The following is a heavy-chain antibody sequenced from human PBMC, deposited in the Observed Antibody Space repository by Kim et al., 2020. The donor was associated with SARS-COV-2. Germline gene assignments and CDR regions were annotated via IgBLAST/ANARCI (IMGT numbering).Heavy chain of an antibody. J-gene: IGHJ4*02. CDR1: GGSFSAYY. Sequence: SETLSLTCAVYGGSFSAYYWSWIRQPPGKGLEWIGDINHSGSTNYNPSLKSRVTISVDTSKNQFSLKLSSVTAADTAVYYCARGRGLRFLEWLSWGQGTLVTVSS. CDR2: INHSGST. CDR3: ARGRGLRFLEWLS. V-gene: IGHV4-34*01. D-gene: IGHD3-3*01.